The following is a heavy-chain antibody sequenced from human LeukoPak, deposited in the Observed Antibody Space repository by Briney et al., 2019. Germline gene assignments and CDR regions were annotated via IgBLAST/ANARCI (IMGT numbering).Heavy chain of an antibody. V-gene: IGHV3-23*01. D-gene: IGHD3-22*01. CDR1: GFTFSSYA. CDR3: AKDFSYYDSSGPFDY. CDR2: ISGSGGST. J-gene: IGHJ4*02. Sequence: GGSLRLSCAASGFTFSSYAVGWVRQAPGKGLEWVSAISGSGGSTYYGDSVKGRFTISRDNSKNTLYLQMNSLRAEDTAVYYCAKDFSYYDSSGPFDYWGQGTLVTVSS.